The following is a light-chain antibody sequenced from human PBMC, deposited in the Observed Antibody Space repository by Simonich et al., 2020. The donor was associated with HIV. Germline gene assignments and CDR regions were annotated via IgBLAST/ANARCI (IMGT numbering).Light chain of an antibody. J-gene: IGLJ3*02. Sequence: QLVLTQSPSASASLGASGKLTCTLRRGHSSYAIEWHQQQPEKGPRYLMKIKSDGSHSKGDGLPDRFSGSSSGAERYLTISSLQSEDEADYYCQTWGTGINWVFGGGTKLTVL. V-gene: IGLV4-69*01. CDR2: IKSDGSH. CDR1: RGHSSYA. CDR3: QTWGTGINWV.